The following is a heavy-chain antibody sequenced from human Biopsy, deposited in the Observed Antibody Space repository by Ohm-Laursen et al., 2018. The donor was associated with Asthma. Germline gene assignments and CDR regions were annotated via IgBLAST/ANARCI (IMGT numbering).Heavy chain of an antibody. Sequence: SSVKPSCTASADSFSNYAISWARQAPGQGLEWLAGLIPVLGTPDHAQMFEGRVTITADESTSTAYMELSSLSSEDTAVYYCARGYSGSDRIVCYYSGLEVWGQGTTVPSP. CDR2: LIPVLGTP. J-gene: IGHJ6*02. CDR3: ARGYSGSDRIVCYYSGLEV. V-gene: IGHV1-69*01. CDR1: ADSFSNYA. D-gene: IGHD5-12*01.